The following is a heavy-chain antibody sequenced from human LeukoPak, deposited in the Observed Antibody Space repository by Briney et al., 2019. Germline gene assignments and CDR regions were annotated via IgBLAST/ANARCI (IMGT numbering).Heavy chain of an antibody. V-gene: IGHV4-4*02. D-gene: IGHD6-13*01. Sequence: SETLSPTCAVSGGSISSSNWWSWVRQPPGKGLEWIGEIYHSGSTNYNPSLKSRVTISVDKSKNQFSLKLSSVTAADTAVYYCAGETPGAAAGDFDYWGQGTLVTVSS. CDR1: GGSISSSNW. CDR2: IYHSGST. CDR3: AGETPGAAAGDFDY. J-gene: IGHJ4*02.